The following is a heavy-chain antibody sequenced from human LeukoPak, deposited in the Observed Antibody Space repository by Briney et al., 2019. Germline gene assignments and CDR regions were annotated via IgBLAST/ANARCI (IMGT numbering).Heavy chain of an antibody. D-gene: IGHD2-15*01. CDR2: ISGSGGST. CDR1: GLTFSSYG. J-gene: IGHJ6*03. Sequence: GGSLRLSCAASGLTFSSYGMSWVRHAPGKGLEWVSAISGSGGSTYYADSVKGRFTISRDNSKNTLYLQMNSLRAEDTAVYYCAKNGDRGAYCSGGSCYPYHYYYMDVWGKGTTVTVSS. CDR3: AKNGDRGAYCSGGSCYPYHYYYMDV. V-gene: IGHV3-23*01.